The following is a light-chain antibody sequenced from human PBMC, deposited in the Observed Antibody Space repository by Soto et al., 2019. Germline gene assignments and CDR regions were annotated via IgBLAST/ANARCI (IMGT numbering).Light chain of an antibody. J-gene: IGKJ1*01. CDR2: DTS. CDR3: QQYDSSPWT. CDR1: QSVSSSY. Sequence: EIVLTQSPGTLSLSPGERATLSCRASQSVSSSYLAWYQQTPGQAPRLLVYDTSYRATGVPDRFSGSGSGTDFTLTSRRLEPDDSAVYYCQQYDSSPWTFGQGTKVDIK. V-gene: IGKV3-20*01.